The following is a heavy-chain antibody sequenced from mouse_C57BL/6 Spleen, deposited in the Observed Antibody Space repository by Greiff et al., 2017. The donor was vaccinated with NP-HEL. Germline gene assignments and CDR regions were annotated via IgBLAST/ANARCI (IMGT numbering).Heavy chain of an antibody. J-gene: IGHJ1*03. Sequence: QVQLQQSGPELVKPGASVKISCKASGYAFSSSWMNWVKQRPGKGLEWIGRIYPGDGDTNSNGKLKGKATLTADKSSSTAYMQLSRLTSEDSEAYVCAGDDGYPPYWYFDVWGTGTTVTVSS. CDR1: GYAFSSSW. CDR3: AGDDGYPPYWYFDV. V-gene: IGHV1-82*01. CDR2: IYPGDGDT. D-gene: IGHD2-3*01.